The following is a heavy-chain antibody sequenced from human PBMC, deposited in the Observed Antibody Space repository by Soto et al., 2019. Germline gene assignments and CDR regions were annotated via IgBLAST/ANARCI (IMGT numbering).Heavy chain of an antibody. V-gene: IGHV4-4*02. J-gene: IGHJ6*01. CDR3: ASVRGGYYYAMDV. Sequence: SETVSLTCAVSGGSISSSNWWSWVRQPPGKGLEWIGEIYHSGSTNYNPSLKSRVTISVDKSKNQFSLKLSSVTAADTAVYYCASVRGGYYYAMDVWGQGTTVTVSS. D-gene: IGHD3-10*02. CDR2: IYHSGST. CDR1: GGSISSSNW.